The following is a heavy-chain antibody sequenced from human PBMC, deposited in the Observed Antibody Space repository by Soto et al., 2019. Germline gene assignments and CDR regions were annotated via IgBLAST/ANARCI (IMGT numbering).Heavy chain of an antibody. CDR3: ARTPPTYYYDSSGYHA. CDR2: IYYSGST. CDR1: GGSLSSSSYY. D-gene: IGHD3-22*01. J-gene: IGHJ5*02. V-gene: IGHV4-39*01. Sequence: RSLPCTVSGGSLSSSSYYWGWIRQPPGKGLEWIGSIYYSGSTYYNPSLKSRVTISVDTSKNQFSLKLSSVTAADTAVYYCARTPPTYYYDSSGYHAWGQGTLVTVSS.